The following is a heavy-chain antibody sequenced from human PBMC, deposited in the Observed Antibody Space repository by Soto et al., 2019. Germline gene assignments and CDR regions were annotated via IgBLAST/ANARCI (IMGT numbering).Heavy chain of an antibody. CDR3: AKGGSSWSYFDY. V-gene: IGHV3-23*01. Sequence: GGSLRLSCAASGFTFSSYAMSWVHQAPGKGLEWVSTISASGGGTYYADSVKGRFTISRDNSKNTLYLRMNSLRAEDTAVYYCAKGGSSWSYFDYWGQGTLVTVSS. CDR1: GFTFSSYA. D-gene: IGHD6-13*01. J-gene: IGHJ4*02. CDR2: ISASGGGT.